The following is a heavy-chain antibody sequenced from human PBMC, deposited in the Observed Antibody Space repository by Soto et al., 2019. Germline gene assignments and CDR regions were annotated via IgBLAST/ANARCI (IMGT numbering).Heavy chain of an antibody. Sequence: PSETLSLTCTVSGCSISSGDYYWSWIRQPPGKGLEWIGYIYYSGSTYYNPSLKSRVTISVDTSKNQFSLKLSSVTAADTAVYYCARDRVVAAARLSYYYYGMDVWGQGTTVTVSS. CDR3: ARDRVVAAARLSYYYYGMDV. V-gene: IGHV4-30-4*01. J-gene: IGHJ6*02. CDR1: GCSISSGDYY. D-gene: IGHD6-6*01. CDR2: IYYSGST.